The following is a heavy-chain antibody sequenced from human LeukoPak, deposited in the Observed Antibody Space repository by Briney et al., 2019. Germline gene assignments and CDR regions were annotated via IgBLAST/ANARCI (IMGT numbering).Heavy chain of an antibody. CDR2: MNPNSGNT. CDR1: GCTFTSYD. V-gene: IGHV1-8*01. Sequence: ASVKVSCKASGCTFTSYDINWVRQATGQGLEWMGWMNPNSGNTGYAQKFQGRVTMTRNTSISTAYMELSSLRSEDTAVYYCARGVGVAGTNYYYYYMDVWGKGTTVTVSS. J-gene: IGHJ6*03. D-gene: IGHD6-19*01. CDR3: ARGVGVAGTNYYYYYMDV.